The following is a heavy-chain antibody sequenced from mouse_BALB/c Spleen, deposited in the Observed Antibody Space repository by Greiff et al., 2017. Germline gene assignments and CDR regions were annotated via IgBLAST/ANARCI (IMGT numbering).Heavy chain of an antibody. CDR1: GYSITSGYY. CDR3: ARYRYYGSSHYFAY. CDR2: ISYEGSN. J-gene: IGHJ2*01. D-gene: IGHD1-1*01. Sequence: EVKLQQSGPGLVKPSQSLSITCSVTGYSITSGYYWNCIRQFPGNILEWMGYISYEGSNNYNPSLKSRISITRDTSKNQYYLQLYSVTTEDTATYYCARYRYYGSSHYFAYWGQGTTLTVSS. V-gene: IGHV3-6*01.